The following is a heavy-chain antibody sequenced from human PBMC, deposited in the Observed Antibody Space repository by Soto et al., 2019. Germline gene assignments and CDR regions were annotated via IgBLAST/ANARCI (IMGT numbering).Heavy chain of an antibody. V-gene: IGHV3-48*01. Sequence: EVQLVESGGGLVQPGGSLRLSCAASRFTFSSYSMNWVRQAPGKGLEWVSYISSSSSTIYYADSVKGRFTISRDNAKNSLYLQMNSLRAEDTAVYYCARGAGPYYDILTGYPNWYFDLWGRGTLVTVSS. CDR2: ISSSSSTI. CDR1: RFTFSSYS. J-gene: IGHJ2*01. D-gene: IGHD3-9*01. CDR3: ARGAGPYYDILTGYPNWYFDL.